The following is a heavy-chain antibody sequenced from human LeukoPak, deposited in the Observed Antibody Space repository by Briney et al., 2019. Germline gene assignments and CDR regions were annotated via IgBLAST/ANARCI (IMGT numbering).Heavy chain of an antibody. D-gene: IGHD2-15*01. CDR1: GVRMSNYY. J-gene: IGHJ5*02. CDR3: ATQRLCSSGRCSSWFDP. Sequence: PSETLSLTCTVSGVRMSNYYWNWIRQAPGKGPEWIGYIYYTGIINYKPSLRSRLTISVDTSKSQFSMQLSSVTAADTAVYYCATQRLCSSGRCSSWFDPWGQGTLVTVSS. V-gene: IGHV4-59*08. CDR2: IYYTGII.